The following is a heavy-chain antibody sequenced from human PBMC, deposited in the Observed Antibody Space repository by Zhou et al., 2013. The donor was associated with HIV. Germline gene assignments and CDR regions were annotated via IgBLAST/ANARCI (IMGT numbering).Heavy chain of an antibody. J-gene: IGHJ4*02. CDR2: INPSGGST. D-gene: IGHD3-10*01. Sequence: QVQLVQSGAEVKKPGASVKVSCKASGDTTFTSYFMHWVRQAPGQGLEWMGIINPSGGSTSYAQNFQGRVTMTRDTSTSAVYMELSSLRSEDTAIYYCARGGKFDYGSGSDDSYYFDYWGQGTLVTVSS. CDR3: ARGGKFDYGSGSDDSYYFDY. V-gene: IGHV1-46*01. CDR1: GDTTFTSYF.